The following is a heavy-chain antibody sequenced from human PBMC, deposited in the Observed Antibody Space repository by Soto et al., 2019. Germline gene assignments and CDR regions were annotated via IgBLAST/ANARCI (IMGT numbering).Heavy chain of an antibody. D-gene: IGHD2-15*01. V-gene: IGHV3-21*04. J-gene: IGHJ6*02. CDR2: ISGSGSNT. CDR1: GFTFSNAW. CDR3: ARDKVVGRTLTTHYYYGLDV. Sequence: GGSLRLSCAASGFTFSNAWMSWVRQAPGKGLEWVATISGSGSNTHYTDSVKGRFIISKDNAKNTMYLQMDSLRAEDTAVYYCARDKVVGRTLTTHYYYGLDVWGQGTSVTSP.